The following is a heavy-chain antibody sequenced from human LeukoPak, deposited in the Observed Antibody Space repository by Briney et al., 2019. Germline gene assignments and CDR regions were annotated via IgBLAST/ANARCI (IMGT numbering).Heavy chain of an antibody. J-gene: IGHJ3*02. CDR1: GGSISSYY. Sequence: PSETLSLSCTVSGGSISSYYWSWIRQPAGKGLEWIGRIYMSGSTNYNSSLKSRVNMSVDTSKNQFSLNLSSVTAADTAVYYCAREAGSSWSRGLDIWGRGTVVTVSS. D-gene: IGHD6-13*01. V-gene: IGHV4-4*07. CDR2: IYMSGST. CDR3: AREAGSSWSRGLDI.